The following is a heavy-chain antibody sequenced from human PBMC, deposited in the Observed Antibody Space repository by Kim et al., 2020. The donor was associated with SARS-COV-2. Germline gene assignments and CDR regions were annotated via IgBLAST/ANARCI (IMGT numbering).Heavy chain of an antibody. J-gene: IGHJ3*02. D-gene: IGHD3-22*01. Sequence: SVKVSCKASGGTFSSYAISWVRQAPGQGLEWMGGIIPIFGTANYAQKFQGRVTITADESTGTAYTELSSLRSEDTAVYYCARWGENSDYYDSSGPDAFDIWGQGTMVTVSS. V-gene: IGHV1-69*13. CDR3: ARWGENSDYYDSSGPDAFDI. CDR2: IIPIFGTA. CDR1: GGTFSSYA.